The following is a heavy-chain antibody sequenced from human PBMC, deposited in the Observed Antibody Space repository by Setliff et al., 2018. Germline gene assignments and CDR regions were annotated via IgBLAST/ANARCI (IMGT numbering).Heavy chain of an antibody. CDR1: GYSISSGYY. Sequence: SETLSLTCTVSGYSISSGYYWGWIRQPPGKGLEWIGSIYHSGSTYYNPSLKSRVTISVDTSKNQFSLKLSSVTAADTAVYYCARVGDSSGWYFSRYFDYWGQGTLVTVSS. CDR2: IYHSGST. J-gene: IGHJ4*02. CDR3: ARVGDSSGWYFSRYFDY. V-gene: IGHV4-38-2*02. D-gene: IGHD6-19*01.